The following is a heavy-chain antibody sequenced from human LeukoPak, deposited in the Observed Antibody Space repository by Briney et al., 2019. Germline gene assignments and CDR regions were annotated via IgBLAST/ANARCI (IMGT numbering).Heavy chain of an antibody. Sequence: SETLSLTCTVSGGSISSYYWSWIRQPAGKGLEWVGRIYTSGSTNYNPSLKSRVTMSVDTSKNQFSLKLSSVTAADTAVYYCARAHSYYDFWSGVGAFDIWGRGTMVTVSS. J-gene: IGHJ3*02. CDR3: ARAHSYYDFWSGVGAFDI. CDR1: GGSISSYY. D-gene: IGHD3-3*01. V-gene: IGHV4-4*07. CDR2: IYTSGST.